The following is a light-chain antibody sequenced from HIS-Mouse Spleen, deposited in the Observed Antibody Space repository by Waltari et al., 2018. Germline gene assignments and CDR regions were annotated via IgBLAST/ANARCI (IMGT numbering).Light chain of an antibody. J-gene: IGLJ2*01. CDR2: DVS. V-gene: IGLV2-14*03. CDR3: SSYTSSSTLDVV. Sequence: PGQSITIPCTGTSSDVGGYNYVSWYQQHPGKAPKLMIYDVSNRPSGVSNRFSGSKSGNTASLTISGLQAEDEADYYCSSYTSSSTLDVVFGGGTKLTVL. CDR1: SSDVGGYNY.